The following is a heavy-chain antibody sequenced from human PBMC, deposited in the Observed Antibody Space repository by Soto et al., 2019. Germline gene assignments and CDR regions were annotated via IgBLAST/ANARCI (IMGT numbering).Heavy chain of an antibody. J-gene: IGHJ4*02. CDR3: TKHYYFDA. CDR1: GFTFSRYA. V-gene: IGHV3-23*01. Sequence: QSGGSLRLSCAASGFTFSRYAMTWVRQAPGKGLEWVSSISGSGGSTYYTNSVKGRFTISRDNSKNMMYLQMNSLRAEDAAIYYCTKHYYFDAWGQGTLVTVSS. CDR2: ISGSGGST.